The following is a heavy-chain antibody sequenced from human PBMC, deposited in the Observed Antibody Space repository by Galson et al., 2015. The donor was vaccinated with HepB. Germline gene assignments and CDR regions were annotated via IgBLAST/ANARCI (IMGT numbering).Heavy chain of an antibody. CDR2: VSSGSDNI. Sequence: SLRLSCAASGFTFTNYAMNWLRQPPGKGLEWVSYVSSGSDNIHYADSVEGRFTVSRDNAKNSLYLQMNSLRVEDTAVYYCARDPSLGSNIYFYMDVWGKGTTVTVSS. J-gene: IGHJ6*03. D-gene: IGHD3-16*01. CDR1: GFTFTNYA. CDR3: ARDPSLGSNIYFYMDV. V-gene: IGHV3-48*01.